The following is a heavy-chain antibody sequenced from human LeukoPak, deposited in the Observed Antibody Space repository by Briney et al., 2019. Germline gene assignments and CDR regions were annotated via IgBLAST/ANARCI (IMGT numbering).Heavy chain of an antibody. CDR1: GDSISSSY. CDR3: ARLNNRVLFDS. Sequence: AETLSLTCTVSGDSISSSYWSWIRQPAGKGLEWIRRIYSSGITNYNPSLNSRVTMSLDTSKNQFSLKLNSVTAADTALYYCARLNNRVLFDSWGQGTLVTVSS. J-gene: IGHJ4*02. V-gene: IGHV4-4*07. CDR2: IYSSGIT. D-gene: IGHD1-14*01.